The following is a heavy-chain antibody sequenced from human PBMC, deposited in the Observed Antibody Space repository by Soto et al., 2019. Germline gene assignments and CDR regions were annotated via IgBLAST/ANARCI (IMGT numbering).Heavy chain of an antibody. CDR1: GDSVSSNSAA. V-gene: IGHV6-1*01. J-gene: IGHJ6*02. CDR3: ARVPELTIFGVVINGYGMDV. D-gene: IGHD3-3*01. Sequence: QTLSLTCAISGDSVSSNSAAWNWIRQSPSRGLEWLGRTYYRSKWYNDYAVSVKGRITINPDTSKNQFSLQLNSVTPEDTAVYYCARVPELTIFGVVINGYGMDVWGQGTTVTAP. CDR2: TYYRSKWYN.